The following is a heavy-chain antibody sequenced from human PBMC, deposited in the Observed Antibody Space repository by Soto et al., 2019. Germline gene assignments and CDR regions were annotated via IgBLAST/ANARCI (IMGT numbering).Heavy chain of an antibody. D-gene: IGHD6-6*01. CDR2: ISSNGVGT. Sequence: EVQRAESGGGLAQPGGSLRLSCAASGFTLSGCAMDWGRQAPGKGLEYVSGISSNGVGTYYANSVQGRFTISRDNSKNTVYLQMGSLRPEDMAVYYCARRARRDFYYMDVWGKGTTVTVSS. CDR3: ARRARRDFYYMDV. J-gene: IGHJ6*03. CDR1: GFTLSGCA. V-gene: IGHV3-64*01.